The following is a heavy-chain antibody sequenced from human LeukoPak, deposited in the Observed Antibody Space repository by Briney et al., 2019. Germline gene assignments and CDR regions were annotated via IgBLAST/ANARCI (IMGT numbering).Heavy chain of an antibody. CDR1: GYTFTSYG. CDR2: ISAYNGNT. V-gene: IGHV1-18*01. CDR3: ARGTDFYGPLTGY. D-gene: IGHD3-3*01. J-gene: IGHJ4*02. Sequence: ASVKVSCKASGYTFTSYGISWVRQAPGQGLEWMGWISAYNGNTNYAQKLQGRVTMTRDTSTSTVYMELSSLRSEDTAVYYCARGTDFYGPLTGYWGQGTLVTVSS.